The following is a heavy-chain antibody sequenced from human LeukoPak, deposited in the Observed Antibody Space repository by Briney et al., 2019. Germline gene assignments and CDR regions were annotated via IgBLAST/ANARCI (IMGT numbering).Heavy chain of an antibody. CDR3: ATGIPKLAVAKD. D-gene: IGHD6-19*01. Sequence: ASVKVSCKASGYTFTSYGISWVRQAPGQGLEWMGWISAYNGNTNYAQKFQGRVTMTEDTSTDTAYMELSSLRSEDTAVYYCATGIPKLAVAKDWGQGTLVTVSS. V-gene: IGHV1-18*01. CDR2: ISAYNGNT. J-gene: IGHJ4*02. CDR1: GYTFTSYG.